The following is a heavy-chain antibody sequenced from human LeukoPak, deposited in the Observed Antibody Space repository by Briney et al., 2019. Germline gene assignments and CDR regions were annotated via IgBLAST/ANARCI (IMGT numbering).Heavy chain of an antibody. D-gene: IGHD5-24*01. CDR2: ISGSGGST. CDR3: ANYGGRDGYNSYFDY. J-gene: IGHJ4*02. Sequence: GGSLRLSCAASGFTFSNCAMSWVRQAPGKGLEWVSAISGSGGSTYYADSVKGRFTISRDNSKNTLYLQMNSLRAEDTAVYYCANYGGRDGYNSYFDYWGQGTLVTVSS. CDR1: GFTFSNCA. V-gene: IGHV3-23*01.